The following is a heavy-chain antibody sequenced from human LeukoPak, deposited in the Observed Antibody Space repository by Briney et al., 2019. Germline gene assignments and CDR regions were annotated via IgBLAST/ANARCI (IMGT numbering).Heavy chain of an antibody. J-gene: IGHJ4*02. V-gene: IGHV1-18*01. CDR2: ISAYNGNT. CDR1: GYTFTSYG. D-gene: IGHD3-10*01. Sequence: GASVTVSCKASGYTFTSYGISWVRQAPGQGVEGMGWISAYNGNTNYAQKLQGRVTMTTDTSTSTAYMELRSLRSDDTAVYYCARDFVTMVRGVITESSDYWGQGTLVTVSS. CDR3: ARDFVTMVRGVITESSDY.